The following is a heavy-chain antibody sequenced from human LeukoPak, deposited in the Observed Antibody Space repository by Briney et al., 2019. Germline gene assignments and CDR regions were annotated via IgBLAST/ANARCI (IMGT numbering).Heavy chain of an antibody. V-gene: IGHV3-23*01. CDR3: AKGAIVVVPAAMMAEYFQH. J-gene: IGHJ1*01. Sequence: SGGSLRLSCAASGFTFSSYAMSWVRQAPGKGLEWVSAISGSGGSTYYADSVKGRFTISRDNSKNTLYLQMNSLRAEDTAVYYCAKGAIVVVPAAMMAEYFQHWGQGTLVTVSS. CDR2: ISGSGGST. D-gene: IGHD2-2*01. CDR1: GFTFSSYA.